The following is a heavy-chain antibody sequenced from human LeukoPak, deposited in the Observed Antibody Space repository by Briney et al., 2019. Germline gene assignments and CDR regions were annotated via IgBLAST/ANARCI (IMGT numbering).Heavy chain of an antibody. CDR2: INPNSGGT. Sequence: GASVKVSCKASGYIFSVYYMHWVRRAPGQGLEWMGWINPNSGGTDYAQKLQGRVTMTRDTSISTAYMELIGLRSDDTAVYYCARGEFRTGAKGDYYYYMDVWGKGTTVTVSS. V-gene: IGHV1-2*02. J-gene: IGHJ6*03. CDR3: ARGEFRTGAKGDYYYYMDV. CDR1: GYIFSVYY. D-gene: IGHD3/OR15-3a*01.